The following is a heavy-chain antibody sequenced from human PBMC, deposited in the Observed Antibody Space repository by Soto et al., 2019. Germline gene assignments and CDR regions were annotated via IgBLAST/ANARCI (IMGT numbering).Heavy chain of an antibody. CDR3: ASGRGWYSSGYYFDY. CDR2: INPNSGGT. V-gene: IGHV1-2*02. CDR1: GYTFTCYY. J-gene: IGHJ4*02. Sequence: ASVKVSCKASGYTFTCYYMHWVRQAPGQGLEWMGWINPNSGGTNYAQKFQGRVTMTRDTSISTAYMELSRLRSDDTAVYYCASGRGWYSSGYYFDYWGQGTLVTVSS. D-gene: IGHD6-19*01.